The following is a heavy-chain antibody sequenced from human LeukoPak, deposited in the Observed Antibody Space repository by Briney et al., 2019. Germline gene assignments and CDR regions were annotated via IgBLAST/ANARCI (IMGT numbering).Heavy chain of an antibody. J-gene: IGHJ1*01. Sequence: PGRSLRLSCAASGFTFDDYAMHWVRQAPGKGLEWVSGVSWNSGSIGYADSVKGRFTISRDNAKNSLYLQMNSLRAEDTALYYCAKDISGYYSTEYFQHWGQGTLVTVSS. V-gene: IGHV3-9*01. CDR2: VSWNSGSI. CDR3: AKDISGYYSTEYFQH. D-gene: IGHD3-22*01. CDR1: GFTFDDYA.